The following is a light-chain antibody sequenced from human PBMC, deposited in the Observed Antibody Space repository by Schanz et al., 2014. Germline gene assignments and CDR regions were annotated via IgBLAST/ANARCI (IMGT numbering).Light chain of an antibody. CDR1: FSDVGGYNF. CDR2: DVS. J-gene: IGLJ3*02. V-gene: IGLV2-11*01. Sequence: SVLTQPRSVSGSPGQSVTVSCTGTFSDVGGYNFVSWYQQHPGKAPKLMIYDVSKRPSGVSDRFSGSKSGNTASLTISGLQAEDEADYYCSSYTSSSTVFGGGTKLTVL. CDR3: SSYTSSSTV.